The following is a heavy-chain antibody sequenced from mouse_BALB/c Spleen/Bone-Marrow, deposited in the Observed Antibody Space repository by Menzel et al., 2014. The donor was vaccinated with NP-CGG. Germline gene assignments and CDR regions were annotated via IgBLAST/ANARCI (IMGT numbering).Heavy chain of an antibody. CDR1: GYTFTSYW. Sequence: QVQLQQSGAELVKPGASVKLFCKASGYTFTSYWMSWVKQRPGQGLEWIGEINPSNGRTNYNEKFKSKATLTVDKSSSTAYMQLSSLTSEDSAVYYCARTYFDYWGQGTTLTVSS. CDR3: ARTYFDY. CDR2: INPSNGRT. V-gene: IGHV1S81*02. J-gene: IGHJ2*01.